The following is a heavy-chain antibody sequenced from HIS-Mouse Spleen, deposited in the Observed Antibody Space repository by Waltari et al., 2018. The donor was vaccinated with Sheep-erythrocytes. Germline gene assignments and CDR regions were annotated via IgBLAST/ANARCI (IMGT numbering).Heavy chain of an antibody. J-gene: IGHJ5*02. V-gene: IGHV4-34*01. D-gene: IGHD6-6*01. CDR1: GGSFSGYY. CDR3: ARALSIAARPNWFDP. CDR2: INHSGST. Sequence: QVQLQQWGAGLLKPSETLSHTCAVYGGSFSGYYWSWIRQPPGKGLEWIGEINHSGSTNYNPSLKSRVTISVDTSKNQFSLKLSSVTAADTAVYYCARALSIAARPNWFDPWGQGTLVTVSS.